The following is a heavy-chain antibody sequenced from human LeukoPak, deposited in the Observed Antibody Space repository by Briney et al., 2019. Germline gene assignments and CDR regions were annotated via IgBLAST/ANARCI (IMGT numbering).Heavy chain of an antibody. CDR3: ARGGSGNGFDY. D-gene: IGHD3-3*01. Sequence: RASVKVSCKASGYIFTSHYMHWVRQAPGQGLEWMGVIITSGGSTTYAQKFQGRVTMTRDTSTSTVYMELSSLRSEDTAVYFCARGGSGNGFDYWGQGTLVTVSS. CDR1: GYIFTSHY. J-gene: IGHJ4*02. V-gene: IGHV1-46*01. CDR2: IITSGGST.